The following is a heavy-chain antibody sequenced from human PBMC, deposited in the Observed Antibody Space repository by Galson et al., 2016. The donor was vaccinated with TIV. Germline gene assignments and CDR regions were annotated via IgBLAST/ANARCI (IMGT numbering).Heavy chain of an antibody. J-gene: IGHJ3*01. CDR1: GFSLSATGMS. CDR3: ARMPLPTEYYETSGNSGAFDF. V-gene: IGHV2-70*11. CDR2: IDWDDDI. D-gene: IGHD3-16*01. Sequence: PALVKPTQTLTLTCTFSGFSLSATGMSVSWIRQPPGKALEWLARIDWDDDIYFSTSLRTRLTISKDTSKNQVVLTMTSMDPVDTATYFCARMPLPTEYYETSGNSGAFDFWGQGTKVTVSS.